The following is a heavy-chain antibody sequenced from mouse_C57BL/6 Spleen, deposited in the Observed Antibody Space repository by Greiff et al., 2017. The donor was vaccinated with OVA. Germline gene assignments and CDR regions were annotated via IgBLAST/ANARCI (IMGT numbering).Heavy chain of an antibody. CDR3: ARWGWGSSDGDY. CDR2: IYPSDSDT. J-gene: IGHJ2*01. D-gene: IGHD1-1*01. Sequence: QVQLQQPGAELVRPGASVKLSCKASGYTFTSYWMDWVKQRPGQGLEWIGNIYPSDSDTHYNQKFKDKATLTVDTSSSTAYMQLSSLTSADSAVYYCARWGWGSSDGDYWGQGTTLTVSS. CDR1: GYTFTSYW. V-gene: IGHV1-61*01.